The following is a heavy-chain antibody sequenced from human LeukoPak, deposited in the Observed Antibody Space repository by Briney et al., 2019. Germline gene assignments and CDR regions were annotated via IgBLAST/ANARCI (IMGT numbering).Heavy chain of an antibody. D-gene: IGHD3-3*01. CDR3: ARVRVLRFLEWTPRPLYYYYYMDV. V-gene: IGHV4-4*02. Sequence: PSETLSLTCAVSGGSFSSSNWWSWVRQPPGKGLEGIGEIYNSGSTNYNPSLKSRVTISVDKSKNQFSLKLSSVTAADTAVYYCARVRVLRFLEWTPRPLYYYYYMDVWGKGTTVTVSS. J-gene: IGHJ6*03. CDR2: IYNSGST. CDR1: GGSFSSSNW.